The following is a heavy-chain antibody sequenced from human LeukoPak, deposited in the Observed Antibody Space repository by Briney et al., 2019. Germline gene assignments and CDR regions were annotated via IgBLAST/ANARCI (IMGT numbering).Heavy chain of an antibody. CDR1: GGSFRVSSYY. CDR3: ATAPMVRGVSHFFVY. J-gene: IGHJ4*02. CDR2: MYNRGRT. D-gene: IGHD3-10*01. V-gene: IGHV4-39*07. Sequence: PSETLSLTCTVSGGSFRVSSYYWGWIRQHPGEGLGWNGWMYNRGRTYYNPQLKSRVTISVYTSKNQFSLKLSSVTAADTAVYYCATAPMVRGVSHFFVYWGQGTLVTVSS.